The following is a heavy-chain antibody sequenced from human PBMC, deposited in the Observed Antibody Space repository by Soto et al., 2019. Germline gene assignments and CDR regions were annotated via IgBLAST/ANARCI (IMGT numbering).Heavy chain of an antibody. Sequence: GGSLRLSCAASESPFSNYSMSWVRRAPGKGLEWVSTIYSSGETTYYVDSVKGRFTISRDNSKNTLFLQMNSLRAEDTAVYYCAMHISWFGEPQGFDPWGQGTLVTV. D-gene: IGHD3-10*01. V-gene: IGHV3-23*05. J-gene: IGHJ5*02. CDR1: ESPFSNYS. CDR2: IYSSGETT. CDR3: AMHISWFGEPQGFDP.